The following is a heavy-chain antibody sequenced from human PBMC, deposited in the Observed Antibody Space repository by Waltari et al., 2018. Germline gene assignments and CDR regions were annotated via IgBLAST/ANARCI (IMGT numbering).Heavy chain of an antibody. V-gene: IGHV3-33*05. J-gene: IGHJ6*02. CDR3: ARDLAGTTTGHYNGMDV. D-gene: IGHD1-1*01. CDR2: MLDDVSNK. CDR1: GFSLTSYG. Sequence: QVQLVQSGGGVVQPGRSLSLSCAASGFSLTSYGIHWVRQAPGEGLEWVAVMLDDVSNKYYGDSVKGRFTLTRDRSKNTVFLQMDSLRGEDTAVYYCARDLAGTTTGHYNGMDVWGQGTTVTVS.